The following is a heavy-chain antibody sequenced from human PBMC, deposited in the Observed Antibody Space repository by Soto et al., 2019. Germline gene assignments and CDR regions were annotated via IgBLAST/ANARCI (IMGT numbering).Heavy chain of an antibody. J-gene: IGHJ4*02. V-gene: IGHV5-10-1*01. Sequence: GEALKISCQGSGYTFTGHWISWVRQMPGNGLPWLGRLAPSYSYTDYSPTVQRHVTMSADKSITSPYLQWSSLQASDTAMYYCALRNGYSYGSYFDYWGQGTLVTVSS. CDR1: GYTFTGHW. CDR3: ALRNGYSYGSYFDY. D-gene: IGHD5-18*01. CDR2: LAPSYSYT.